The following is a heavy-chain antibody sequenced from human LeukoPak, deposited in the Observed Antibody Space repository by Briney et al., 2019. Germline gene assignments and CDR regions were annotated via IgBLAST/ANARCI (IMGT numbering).Heavy chain of an antibody. CDR3: ARGEIGSSSPALGY. J-gene: IGHJ4*02. D-gene: IGHD6-13*01. CDR2: INPNSGGT. Sequence: ASVKVSCKASGYTFTSYGISWVRQAPGQGLEWMGWINPNSGGTNYAQKFQGRVTMTRDTSISTAYMELGRLRSDDTAVYYCARGEIGSSSPALGYWGQGTLVTVSS. V-gene: IGHV1-2*02. CDR1: GYTFTSYG.